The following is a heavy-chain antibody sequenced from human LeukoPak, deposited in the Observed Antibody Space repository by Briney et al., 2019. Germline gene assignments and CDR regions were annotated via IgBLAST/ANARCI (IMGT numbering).Heavy chain of an antibody. CDR2: ISYDGSNK. Sequence: GGSLRLSCAASGFTFSSYGMHWVRQAPGKGLEWVAVISYDGSNKYYADSVKGRFTISRDNSKNTLYLQMNSLRAEDTAVYYCAKVDTAMGGYFDYWGQGTLVTVSS. CDR1: GFTFSSYG. CDR3: AKVDTAMGGYFDY. V-gene: IGHV3-30*18. J-gene: IGHJ4*02. D-gene: IGHD5-18*01.